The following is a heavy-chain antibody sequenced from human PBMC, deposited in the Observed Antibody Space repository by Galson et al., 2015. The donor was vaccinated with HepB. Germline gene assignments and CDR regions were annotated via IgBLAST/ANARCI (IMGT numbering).Heavy chain of an antibody. V-gene: IGHV3-23*01. Sequence: SLRLSCAASGFTFSSYAMSWVRQAPGKGLEWVSAISGSGGSTYYADSVKGRFTISRDNSKNTLYLQMNSLRAEDTAVYYCAKEMADIVVVPAARGEDYWGQGTLVTVSS. CDR2: ISGSGGST. J-gene: IGHJ4*02. D-gene: IGHD2-2*01. CDR3: AKEMADIVVVPAARGEDY. CDR1: GFTFSSYA.